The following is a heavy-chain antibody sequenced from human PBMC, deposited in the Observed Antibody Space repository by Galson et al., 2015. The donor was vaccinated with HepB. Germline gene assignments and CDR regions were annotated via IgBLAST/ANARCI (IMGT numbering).Heavy chain of an antibody. CDR1: GFTFSSYA. CDR3: ARAGYNWYTPYYFDY. Sequence: SLRLSCAASGFTFSSYAMSWVRQAPGQGLEWVSAISGSGGSTYYADSVKGRFTISRDNSKNTLYLQMNSLRAEDTAVYYCARAGYNWYTPYYFDYWGQGTLVTVSS. V-gene: IGHV3-23*01. J-gene: IGHJ4*02. CDR2: ISGSGGST. D-gene: IGHD1/OR15-1a*01.